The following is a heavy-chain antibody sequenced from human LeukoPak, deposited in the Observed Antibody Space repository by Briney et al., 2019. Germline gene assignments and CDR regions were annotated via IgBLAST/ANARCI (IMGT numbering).Heavy chain of an antibody. V-gene: IGHV4-59*08. J-gene: IGHJ4*02. CDR3: ASAPRFYYLDY. CDR1: GGSISGYY. CDR2: IYYSGST. Sequence: AETLSLTCTVSGGSISGYYWSWIRQPPGKGLEWIGYIYYSGSTNYNPSLKSRATISVDTSKNQFSLKLRSVTAADTAVYYCASAPRFYYLDYWGQGTLVTVSS.